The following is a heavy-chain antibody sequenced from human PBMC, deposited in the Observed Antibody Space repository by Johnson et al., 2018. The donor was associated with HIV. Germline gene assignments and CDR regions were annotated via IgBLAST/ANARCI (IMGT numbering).Heavy chain of an antibody. D-gene: IGHD1-26*01. CDR2: IRTIGGTL. CDR1: GFIFNDYY. CDR3: GSREVGAKSENAFDI. V-gene: IGHV3-11*01. J-gene: IGHJ3*02. Sequence: MLLVASGGGVVRPGGSQRLSCAASGFIFNDYYMNWFRQAPGKGLELLSYIRTIGGTLYYADSVKDRFTISKANSKNTLSLKMNSLSAEDTAVYYCGSREVGAKSENAFDIWGQGTIVTVSS.